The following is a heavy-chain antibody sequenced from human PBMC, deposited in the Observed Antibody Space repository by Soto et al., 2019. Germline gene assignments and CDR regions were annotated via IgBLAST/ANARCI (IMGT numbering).Heavy chain of an antibody. Sequence: TLSLTCTVSGGSISSGGYYWSWIRQHPGKGLEWIGYIYYSGSTYYNPSLKSRAIISIDTSKKQFSLKLSSVTAADTAVYYCAREEGAVTTGGYYYYYGMDVWGQGTTVTVSS. CDR2: IYYSGST. D-gene: IGHD4-4*01. CDR3: AREEGAVTTGGYYYYYGMDV. V-gene: IGHV4-31*03. J-gene: IGHJ6*02. CDR1: GGSISSGGYY.